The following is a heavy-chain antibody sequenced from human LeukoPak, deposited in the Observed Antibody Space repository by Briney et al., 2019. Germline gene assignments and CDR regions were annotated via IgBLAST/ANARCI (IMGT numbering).Heavy chain of an antibody. CDR2: IYYSGSS. Sequence: PSETLSLTCTVSGGSISSYYWSWIRQPPGKGLEWVGHIYYSGSSNYNPSLKSRVTISVDTSKNQFSLKLSSVTAADTAVYYCARTTYYYDRSGYSYYFDYWGQGTLVTVSS. V-gene: IGHV4-59*01. J-gene: IGHJ4*02. CDR3: ARTTYYYDRSGYSYYFDY. D-gene: IGHD3-22*01. CDR1: GGSISSYY.